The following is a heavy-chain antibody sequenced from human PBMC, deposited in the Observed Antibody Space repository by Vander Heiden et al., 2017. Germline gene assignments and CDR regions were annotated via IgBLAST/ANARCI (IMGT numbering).Heavy chain of an antibody. J-gene: IGHJ6*02. CDR1: GFTFDDYA. D-gene: IGHD5-18*01. CDR2: ISWNSGSI. V-gene: IGHV3-9*01. CDR3: AKDIRYSYDTGGMDV. Sequence: EVQLVESGGGLVQPGRSLRLSCAASGFTFDDYAMHWVRPATGKGLGWVSGISWNSGSIGYADSVKGRFTISRDNAKNSLYLQMNSLRAEDTALYYCAKDIRYSYDTGGMDVWGQGTTVTVSS.